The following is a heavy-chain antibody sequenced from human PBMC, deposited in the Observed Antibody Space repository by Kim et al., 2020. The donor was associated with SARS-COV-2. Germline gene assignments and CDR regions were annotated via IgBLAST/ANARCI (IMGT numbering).Heavy chain of an antibody. CDR2: ISSSGSTI. CDR1: GFTFSDYY. J-gene: IGHJ3*02. CDR3: ARGDFQPLPASGGSCEGAFDI. V-gene: IGHV3-11*01. Sequence: GGSLRLSCAASGFTFSDYYMSWIRQAPGKGLEWVSYISSSGSTIYYADSVKGRFTISRDNAKNSLYLQMNSLRAEDTAVYYCARGDFQPLPASGGSCEGAFDIWGQGTMVTVSS. D-gene: IGHD2-15*01.